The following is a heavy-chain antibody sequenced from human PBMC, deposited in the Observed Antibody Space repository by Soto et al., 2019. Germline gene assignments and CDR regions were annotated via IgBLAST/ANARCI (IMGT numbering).Heavy chain of an antibody. J-gene: IGHJ4*02. V-gene: IGHV3-21*01. CDR3: SRSPEVGVRGAY. CDR2: ITVGSSHI. Sequence: GGSLRLSCTGSGFPFSAYNINWVRQAPGKGLEWVSSITVGSSHIYQPNSMKGRFTISRDDAKNSVYLQIDSLRDEDTALYYCSRSPEVGVRGAYWGQGTLVTVSS. CDR1: GFPFSAYN. D-gene: IGHD3-16*01.